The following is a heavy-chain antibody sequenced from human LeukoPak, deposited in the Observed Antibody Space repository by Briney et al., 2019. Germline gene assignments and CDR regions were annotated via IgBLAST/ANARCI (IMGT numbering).Heavy chain of an antibody. Sequence: PSETLSLTRAVSGGPFGVYYWSWIRQPPGKGLEWIGEINHSGSTNYNPSLKSRVTISVDTSKNHFSLKLSSVTAADTAVYYCAGPGAGDLDYWGQGALVTVSS. CDR1: GGPFGVYY. V-gene: IGHV4-34*01. D-gene: IGHD3-10*01. J-gene: IGHJ4*02. CDR3: AGPGAGDLDY. CDR2: INHSGST.